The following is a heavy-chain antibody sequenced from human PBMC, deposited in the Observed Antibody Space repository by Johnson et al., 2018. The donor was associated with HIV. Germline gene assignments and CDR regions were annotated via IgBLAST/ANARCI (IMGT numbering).Heavy chain of an antibody. Sequence: QVQLVESGGGLVQPGGSLRLSCADSGFTFSTYAMHWVRQAPGKGLEYVSGISWNSGSIGYADSVKGRFTISRDNAKNSLYLQMNSLRAEDTAVYYCARVRRSGTYYVDAFDIWGQGTMVTVSS. D-gene: IGHD1-26*01. J-gene: IGHJ3*02. V-gene: IGHV3-64*04. CDR3: ARVRRSGTYYVDAFDI. CDR2: ISWNSGSI. CDR1: GFTFSTYA.